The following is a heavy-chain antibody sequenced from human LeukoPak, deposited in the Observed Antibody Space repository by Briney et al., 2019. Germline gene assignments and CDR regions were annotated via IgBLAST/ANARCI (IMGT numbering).Heavy chain of an antibody. Sequence: PSQTLSLTCTVSGGSISSGDYYWSWIRQPPEKGLEWIGYIYYSGSTYYNPSLKSRVTISVDTSKNQFSLKLSSVTAADTAVYYCARGEYDSSGYYFFDYWGQGTLVTVSS. CDR3: ARGEYDSSGYYFFDY. V-gene: IGHV4-30-4*01. J-gene: IGHJ4*02. CDR2: IYYSGST. CDR1: GGSISSGDYY. D-gene: IGHD3-22*01.